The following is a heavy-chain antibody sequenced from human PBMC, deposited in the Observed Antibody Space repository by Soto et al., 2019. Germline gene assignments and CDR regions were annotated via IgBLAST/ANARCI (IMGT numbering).Heavy chain of an antibody. J-gene: IGHJ5*02. CDR3: ARALTITESYGQP. CDR2: ISSSSYI. CDR1: GFTFSSYS. D-gene: IGHD1-26*01. Sequence: PGVSLRLSCAASGFTFSSYSMNWVRQAPGKGLEWVSSISSSSYIYYADSVKGRFTLSRDNAKNSLYLQMNSLRAEDTALYYCARALTITESYGQPWGQGTLVTVSS. V-gene: IGHV3-21*01.